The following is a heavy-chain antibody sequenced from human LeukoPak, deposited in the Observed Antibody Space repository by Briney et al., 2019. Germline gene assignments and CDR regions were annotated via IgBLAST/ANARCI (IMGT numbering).Heavy chain of an antibody. CDR1: GFTFSSYA. Sequence: GGSLRLSCAASGFTFSSYAMSWVRQAPGKGLEWVSAISGSGGSTYYADSVKGRFTISRDNSKNTLYLQMNSLRAEDTAVYYCAKDPGDDFWSGYYMYFQHWGQGTLVTVSS. CDR3: AKDPGDDFWSGYYMYFQH. D-gene: IGHD3-3*01. V-gene: IGHV3-23*01. CDR2: ISGSGGST. J-gene: IGHJ1*01.